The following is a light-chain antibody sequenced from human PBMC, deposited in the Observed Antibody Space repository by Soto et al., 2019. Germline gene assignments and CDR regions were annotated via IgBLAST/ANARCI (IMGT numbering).Light chain of an antibody. J-gene: IGKJ1*01. Sequence: DVVMTQSPLSLPVTLGQPASISCRSSQSLIHSDGSTYLNWFQQRPGQSPRRLIYEVSDRDSGVPDRFSGGGAGTDFTLNISRVEAEDVGVYYCMQCTHWPWTFGQGTKVEIK. CDR2: EVS. V-gene: IGKV2-30*02. CDR1: QSLIHSDGSTY. CDR3: MQCTHWPWT.